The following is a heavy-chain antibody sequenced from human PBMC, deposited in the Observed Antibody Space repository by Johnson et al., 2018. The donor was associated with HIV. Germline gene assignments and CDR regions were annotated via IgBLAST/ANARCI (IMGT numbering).Heavy chain of an antibody. CDR3: ASALCTWGAFDI. CDR2: ISYDGSNK. J-gene: IGHJ3*02. D-gene: IGHD2-8*01. Sequence: QVQLVESGGGVVQPGRSLRLSCAASGFTFSSYAMHWVRQAPGKGLAWVAVISYDGSNKYYADSVKGRFTISRDNSKNTLYLQMNGLRAEDTAVYYCASALCTWGAFDIWGQGTMVTVSS. V-gene: IGHV3-30*04. CDR1: GFTFSSYA.